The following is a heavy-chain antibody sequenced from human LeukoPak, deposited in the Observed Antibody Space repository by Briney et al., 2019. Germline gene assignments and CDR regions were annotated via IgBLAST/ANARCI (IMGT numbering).Heavy chain of an antibody. D-gene: IGHD4-17*01. V-gene: IGHV4-59*01. Sequence: SGILSLTCTVSGGSISSYYWSWIRQPPRKGLEWIGYIYYSGSTKYNSSLQSRVTLSVDTSKNQFSLKLSSVTAADTAVYYWARDRGGDYGYYYYVDVWGKGTTVTVSS. J-gene: IGHJ6*03. CDR2: IYYSGST. CDR1: GGSISSYY. CDR3: ARDRGGDYGYYYYVDV.